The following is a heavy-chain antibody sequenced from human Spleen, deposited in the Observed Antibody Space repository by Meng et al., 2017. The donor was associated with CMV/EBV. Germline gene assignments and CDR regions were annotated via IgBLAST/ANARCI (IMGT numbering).Heavy chain of an antibody. J-gene: IGHJ4*02. CDR1: GFNFGAAW. Sequence: SLRLSCVASGFNFGAAWMTGVRQAPGKGLEWVGRIKRKSDGETIDYAASVKGRLTISRDDSRNTLYLQMNSLKTEDTAVYYCSTDPYWGQGTLVTVSS. CDR3: STDPY. CDR2: IKRKSDGETI. V-gene: IGHV3-15*01.